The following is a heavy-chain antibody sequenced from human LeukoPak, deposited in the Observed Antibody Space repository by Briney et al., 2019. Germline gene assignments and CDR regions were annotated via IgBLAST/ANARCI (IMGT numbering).Heavy chain of an antibody. V-gene: IGHV4-34*01. Sequence: PSETLSLTCAVYGGSFSGYYWSWIRQPPGKGLEWIGEINHSGSTNYNPSLKSRVTISVDTSKNQFSLKLSSVTAADTAVYYCARGGDWGAFDYWGQGTLVTVSS. CDR1: GGSFSGYY. CDR2: INHSGST. J-gene: IGHJ4*02. D-gene: IGHD3-16*01. CDR3: ARGGDWGAFDY.